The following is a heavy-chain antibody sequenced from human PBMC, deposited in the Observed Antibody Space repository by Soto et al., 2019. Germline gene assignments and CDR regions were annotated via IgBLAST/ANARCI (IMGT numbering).Heavy chain of an antibody. J-gene: IGHJ5*02. CDR2: IYYSGST. CDR1: GGSISSYY. V-gene: IGHV4-59*01. D-gene: IGHD3-3*01. CDR3: AREGQGYDFWSGYYGRRGGFWFDP. Sequence: SLTCTVSGGSISSYYWSWIRQPPGKGLEWIGYIYYSGSTNYNPSLKSRVTISVDTSKNQFSLKLSSVTAADTAVYYCAREGQGYDFWSGYYGRRGGFWFDPWGQGTLVTVSS.